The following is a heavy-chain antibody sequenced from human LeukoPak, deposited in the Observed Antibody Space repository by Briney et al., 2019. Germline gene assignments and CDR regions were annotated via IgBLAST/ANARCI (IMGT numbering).Heavy chain of an antibody. CDR1: GGSISSGDYY. D-gene: IGHD4-11*01. V-gene: IGHV4-30-4*01. CDR2: IYYSGST. Sequence: SETLSLTCTVSGGSISSGDYYWSWLRQPPGTGLEWIGYIYYSGSTYYNPSLKSRVTISVDTSKNQFSLKLSSVTAADTAVYYCALTVSGGHFDYWGQGTLVTVSS. CDR3: ALTVSGGHFDY. J-gene: IGHJ4*02.